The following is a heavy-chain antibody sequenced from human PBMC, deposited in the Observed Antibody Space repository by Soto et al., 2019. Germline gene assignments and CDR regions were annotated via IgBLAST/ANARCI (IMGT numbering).Heavy chain of an antibody. CDR1: GFTFSDHY. CDR2: TRNKANSYTT. Sequence: GGSLRLSCAASGFTFSDHYMDWVRQAPGKGLEWVGRTRNKANSYTTEYAASVKGRFTISRDDSKNSLYLQMNSLKTEDTAVYYCARAHTGTIVVVPAASYYYYYYMDVWGKGTTVTVSS. D-gene: IGHD2-2*01. CDR3: ARAHTGTIVVVPAASYYYYYYMDV. V-gene: IGHV3-72*01. J-gene: IGHJ6*03.